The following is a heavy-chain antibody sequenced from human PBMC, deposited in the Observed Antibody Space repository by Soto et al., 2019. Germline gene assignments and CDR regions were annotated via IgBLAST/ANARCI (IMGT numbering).Heavy chain of an antibody. CDR1: GFTVTDFY. J-gene: IGHJ3*02. CDR2: IYKNFT. V-gene: IGHV3-66*01. CDR3: AREPRYCSGGSCSIMGDAFDI. D-gene: IGHD2-15*01. Sequence: EVQLVESGGGLVQPGGSQRLSGVASGFTVTDFYMTGARKAQGKGLEWVSAIYKNFTDKANYVRGRFSFSTDTSKNALYLQLDNLRAEDTAVYYCAREPRYCSGGSCSIMGDAFDIWGQGAMVTVSS.